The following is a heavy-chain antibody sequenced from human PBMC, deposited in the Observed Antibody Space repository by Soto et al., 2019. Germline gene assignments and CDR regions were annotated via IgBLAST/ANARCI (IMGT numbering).Heavy chain of an antibody. V-gene: IGHV3-30-3*01. CDR1: GFTFSSYA. J-gene: IGHJ6*02. CDR3: ARGRGGYPYCGMDV. D-gene: IGHD5-18*01. Sequence: QVQLVESGGGVVQPGRSLRLSCAASGFTFSSYAMHWVRQAPGKGLEWVAVISYDGSNKYYADSVKGRFTISRDNSKNTLYLQMNSLRAEDTAVYYCARGRGGYPYCGMDVWGQGTTVTVSS. CDR2: ISYDGSNK.